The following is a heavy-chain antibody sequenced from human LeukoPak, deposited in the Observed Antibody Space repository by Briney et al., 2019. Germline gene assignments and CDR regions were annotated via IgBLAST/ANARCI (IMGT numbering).Heavy chain of an antibody. V-gene: IGHV4-61*02. J-gene: IGHJ5*02. Sequence: PSETLSLTCTVSGGSISSGSYYWSWIRQPAGKGLEWIGRIYTSGSTNYNPSLKSRVTISVDTSKNQFSLKLSSVTAADTAVYYCARGGSTIKGIAAVTNNWFDPWGQGTLVTVSS. D-gene: IGHD6-13*01. CDR2: IYTSGST. CDR1: GGSISSGSYY. CDR3: ARGGSTIKGIAAVTNNWFDP.